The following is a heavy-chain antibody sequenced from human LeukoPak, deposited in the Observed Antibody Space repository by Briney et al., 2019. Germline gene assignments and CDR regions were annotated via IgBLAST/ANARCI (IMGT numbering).Heavy chain of an antibody. CDR3: ARTLYYDSSGYRPDY. CDR2: IYPGDSDT. CDR1: GYIFTTYW. D-gene: IGHD3-22*01. Sequence: GESLKISCKTSGYIFTTYWIGWVRQMAGKGLEWMGIIYPGDSDTRYSPSFQGQVTISADRSINTAYLQWSSLKASDTAMYYCARTLYYDSSGYRPDYWGRGTQVTVSS. V-gene: IGHV5-51*01. J-gene: IGHJ4*02.